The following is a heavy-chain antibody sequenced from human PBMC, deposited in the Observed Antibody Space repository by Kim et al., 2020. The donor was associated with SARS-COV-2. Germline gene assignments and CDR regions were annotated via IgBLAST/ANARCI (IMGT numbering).Heavy chain of an antibody. J-gene: IGHJ4*02. CDR3: ARGGLLWFGELFLFDY. Sequence: SVKGRFTISRDNSKNTLYLQMNSLRAEDTAVYYCARGGLLWFGELFLFDYWGQGTLVTVSS. V-gene: IGHV3-30*07. D-gene: IGHD3-10*01.